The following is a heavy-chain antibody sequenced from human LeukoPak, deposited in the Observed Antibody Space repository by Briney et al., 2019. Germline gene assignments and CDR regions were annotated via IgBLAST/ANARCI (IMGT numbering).Heavy chain of an antibody. J-gene: IGHJ4*02. Sequence: ASVKVSCKASGYTFTGYYMHWVRQALGQGLEWMGWINPNSGGTNYAQKFQGRVTMTRDTSISTAYMELNRLTSDDTALYYCAVAPGDYWGQGTLVSVSA. V-gene: IGHV1-2*02. CDR2: INPNSGGT. CDR3: AVAPGDY. CDR1: GYTFTGYY. D-gene: IGHD2-21*01.